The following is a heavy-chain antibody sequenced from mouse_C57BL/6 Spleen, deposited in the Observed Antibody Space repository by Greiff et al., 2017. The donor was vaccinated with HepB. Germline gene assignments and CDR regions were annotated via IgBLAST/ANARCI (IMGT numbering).Heavy chain of an antibody. CDR2: IRNKANGYTT. CDR1: GFTFTDYY. D-gene: IGHD3-2*02. V-gene: IGHV7-3*01. CDR3: ARRGYGGYFDV. J-gene: IGHJ1*03. Sequence: EVKVVESGGGLVQPGGSLSLSCAASGFTFTDYYMSWVRQPPGKALEWLGFIRNKANGYTTEYSASVKGRFTISRDNSQSILYLQMNALRAEDSATYYCARRGYGGYFDVWGTGTTVTVSS.